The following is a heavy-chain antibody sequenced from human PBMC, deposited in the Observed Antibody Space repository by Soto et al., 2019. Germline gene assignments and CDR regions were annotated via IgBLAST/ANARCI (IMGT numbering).Heavy chain of an antibody. J-gene: IGHJ3*02. D-gene: IGHD1-1*01. CDR1: GGSISSYH. CDR2: LYCGETT. CDR3: ARQYQYMNSLAAFDI. Sequence: SGTLALTCLVSGGSISSYHWAWLRQAPGKELEWIGFLYCGETTNYNPSLKSRVTISGDSSKNHFSLKLNSVTAADTAVYYCARQYQYMNSLAAFDIWGQGTMVT. V-gene: IGHV4-59*01.